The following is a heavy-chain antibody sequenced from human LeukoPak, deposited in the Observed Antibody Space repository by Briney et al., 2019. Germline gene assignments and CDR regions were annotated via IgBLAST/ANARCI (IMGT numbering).Heavy chain of an antibody. D-gene: IGHD3-16*01. Sequence: GGSLRLSCVASGFTYYKHAMTWVRQAPGKGLEWVSGINWNGDSIEYADSVRGRFTISRDNAKNSLYLQMDRLRAEDTALYYCVKDVGTRMGAAYDCWGQGALVTVSS. J-gene: IGHJ4*02. CDR2: INWNGDSI. CDR3: VKDVGTRMGAAYDC. V-gene: IGHV3-20*04. CDR1: GFTYYKHA.